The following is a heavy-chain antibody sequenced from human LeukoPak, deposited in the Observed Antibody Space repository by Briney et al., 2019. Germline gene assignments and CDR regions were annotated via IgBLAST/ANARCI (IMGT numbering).Heavy chain of an antibody. CDR3: AIRERQSFAY. CDR2: ITGSGSST. V-gene: IGHV3-23*01. CDR1: GFTFSDYA. Sequence: GGSLRLSCAASGFTFSDYAMTWVRQAPGKGLEWVSRITGSGSSTFYADSVKGRFTISRDNTKNTVSLQMSGLRAEGTAVYYCAIRERQSFAYWAQGTLVSVSS. J-gene: IGHJ4*02. D-gene: IGHD4-17*01.